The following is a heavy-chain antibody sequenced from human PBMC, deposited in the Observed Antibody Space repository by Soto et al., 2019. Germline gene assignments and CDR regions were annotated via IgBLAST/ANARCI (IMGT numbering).Heavy chain of an antibody. D-gene: IGHD6-19*01. CDR2: INAGNGNT. J-gene: IGHJ4*02. CDR3: ARAVAVPADLDY. CDR1: GYTFTGYA. Sequence: GASVKVSCKAFGYTFTGYAMHWVRQAPGQRLEWMGWINAGNGNTKYSQKFQGRVTITRDTSAGAAYMELSSLSSEDTAVYYCARAVAVPADLDYWGQGTLVTVSS. V-gene: IGHV1-3*01.